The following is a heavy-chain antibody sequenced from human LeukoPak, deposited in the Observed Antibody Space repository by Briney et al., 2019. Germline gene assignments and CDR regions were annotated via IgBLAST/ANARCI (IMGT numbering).Heavy chain of an antibody. D-gene: IGHD3-10*01. CDR3: ARAPLMVRGVRYFDY. V-gene: IGHV1-46*01. CDR2: INPSGGST. Sequence: ASVKVSCKASGYTFTSYYMRWVRQAPGQGLEWMGIINPSGGSTSYAQKFQGRVTMTRDMSTSTVYMELSSLRSEDTAVYYCARAPLMVRGVRYFDYWGQGTLVTVSS. CDR1: GYTFTSYY. J-gene: IGHJ4*02.